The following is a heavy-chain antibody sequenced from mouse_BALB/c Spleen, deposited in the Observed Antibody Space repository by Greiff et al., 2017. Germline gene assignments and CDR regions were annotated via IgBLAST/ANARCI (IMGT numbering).Heavy chain of an antibody. CDR1: GYSFTSYW. CDR2: IYPGNSDT. V-gene: IGHV1-5*01. J-gene: IGHJ2*01. CDR3: TRWNGTGDFDY. Sequence: EVQLQQSGTVLARPGASVKMSCKASGYSFTSYWMHWVKQRPGQGLEWIGAIYPGNSDTSYNQKFKGKAKLTAVTSASTAYMELSSLTNEDSAVYYCTRWNGTGDFDYWGQGTTLTVSS. D-gene: IGHD3-3*01.